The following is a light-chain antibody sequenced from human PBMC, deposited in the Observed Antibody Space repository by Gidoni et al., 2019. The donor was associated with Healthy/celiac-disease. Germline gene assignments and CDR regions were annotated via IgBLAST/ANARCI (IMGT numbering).Light chain of an antibody. V-gene: IGKV1-8*01. CDR1: QGISSY. CDR3: QQYYSYPRT. Sequence: IRMTHSPSSFPASTGDRLTINCRERQGISSYLAWYQQKPGKDPKFLIYAASTLQSGVLSRFSGSGSGTDFTPTSSCLQSEDFATYYCQQYYSYPRTFXXXTKVEIK. J-gene: IGKJ1*01. CDR2: AAS.